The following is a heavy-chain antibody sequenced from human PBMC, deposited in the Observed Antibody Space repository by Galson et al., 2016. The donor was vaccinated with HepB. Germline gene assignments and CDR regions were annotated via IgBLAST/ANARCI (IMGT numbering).Heavy chain of an antibody. J-gene: IGHJ3*02. Sequence: ETLSLTCAVSAASISSRSYYWGWIRQPPGKGLEWIATIYYRGSTYYNPSLNSRVTISLDTSKNQFSLKLSSVTAADTAVYYCARDPVTTNSAFDIWGQGTMVTVSS. D-gene: IGHD4-11*01. CDR1: AASISSRSYY. CDR2: IYYRGST. CDR3: ARDPVTTNSAFDI. V-gene: IGHV4-39*07.